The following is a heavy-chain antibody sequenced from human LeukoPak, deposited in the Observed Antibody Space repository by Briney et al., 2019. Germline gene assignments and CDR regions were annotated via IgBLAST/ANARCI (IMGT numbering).Heavy chain of an antibody. V-gene: IGHV1-69*05. CDR3: ARDLDDYDPPQ. CDR2: IIPIFGTA. D-gene: IGHD4/OR15-4a*01. CDR1: GGPFTSYA. Sequence: SVKVSCKASGGPFTSYAISWVRQAPGQGLEWMGGIIPIFGTANYAQKFQGRVTITTDESTSTAYMELSSLRSEDTAVYYCARDLDDYDPPQWGQGTLVTVSS. J-gene: IGHJ4*02.